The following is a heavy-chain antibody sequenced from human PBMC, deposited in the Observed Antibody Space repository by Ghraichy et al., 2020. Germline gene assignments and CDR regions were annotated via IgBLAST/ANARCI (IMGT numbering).Heavy chain of an antibody. CDR3: ARGPLSIAARLRDWFDP. J-gene: IGHJ5*02. CDR1: GGSFSGYY. V-gene: IGHV4-34*01. D-gene: IGHD6-6*01. Sequence: SETLSLTCAVYGGSFSGYYWSWIRQPPGKGLEWIGEINHSGSTNYNPSLKSRVTISVDTSKNQFSLKLSSVTAADTAVYYCARGPLSIAARLRDWFDPWGQGTLVTVSS. CDR2: INHSGST.